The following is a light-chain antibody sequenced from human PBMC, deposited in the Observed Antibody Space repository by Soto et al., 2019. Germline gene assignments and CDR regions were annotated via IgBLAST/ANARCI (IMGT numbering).Light chain of an antibody. CDR3: AAWDDSLRGV. CDR2: RNN. CDR1: GSNIGSNY. V-gene: IGLV1-47*01. J-gene: IGLJ2*01. Sequence: QAVVTQPPSASGTPGQRVTISCSGSGSNIGSNYVYWYQQLPGTAPKLLIYRNNQRPSGVPDRFSGSKSGTSASLAISGLRSEDEADYYCAAWDDSLRGVFGGGTKLTVL.